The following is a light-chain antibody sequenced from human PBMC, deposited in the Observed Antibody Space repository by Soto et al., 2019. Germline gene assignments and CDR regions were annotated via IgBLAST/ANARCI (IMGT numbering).Light chain of an antibody. J-gene: IGLJ2*01. CDR2: DNT. V-gene: IGLV1-40*01. CDR1: RSNIGAGYA. Sequence: QSVLTQPPSVSGAPGQRVTISCTGSRSNIGAGYAVHWYQQLPGTAPKLLIYDNTNRPSGVPDRFSASESGTSASLAITGLQSEDEADYYCQSYDTSLSASVFGGGIKLTVL. CDR3: QSYDTSLSASV.